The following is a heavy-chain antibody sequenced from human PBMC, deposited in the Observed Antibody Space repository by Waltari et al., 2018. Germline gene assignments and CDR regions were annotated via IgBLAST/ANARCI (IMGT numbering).Heavy chain of an antibody. D-gene: IGHD4-17*01. Sequence: QGQVVESGGRVVQPGGSLRLACAASEFKFSDYVMHWVRQAPGKGLEWVAYIGSHGKNKYYADSMKGRFTISRDNSKNTLFLQMNSLRPDDTAVYYCAKEEVTTGLDFWGQGTLVTVSS. V-gene: IGHV3-30*02. CDR1: EFKFSDYV. J-gene: IGHJ4*02. CDR3: AKEEVTTGLDF. CDR2: IGSHGKNK.